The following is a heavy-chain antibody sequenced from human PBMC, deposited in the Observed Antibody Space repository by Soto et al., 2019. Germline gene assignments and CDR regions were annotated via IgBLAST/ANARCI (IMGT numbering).Heavy chain of an antibody. Sequence: PGGSLRLSCAASGFTFSSYGMHWVRQAPGKGLEWVAVISYDGSNKYYADSVKGRFTISGDNSKNTLYLQMNSLRAEDTAVYYCAKDLAPRYSSGWYPYFDYWGQGTLVTVSS. J-gene: IGHJ4*02. D-gene: IGHD6-19*01. CDR1: GFTFSSYG. V-gene: IGHV3-30*18. CDR2: ISYDGSNK. CDR3: AKDLAPRYSSGWYPYFDY.